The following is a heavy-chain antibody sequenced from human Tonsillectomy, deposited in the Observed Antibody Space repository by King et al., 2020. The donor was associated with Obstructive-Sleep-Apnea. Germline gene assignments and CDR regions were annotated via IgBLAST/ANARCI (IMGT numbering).Heavy chain of an antibody. V-gene: IGHV4-59*01. CDR2: IYYTGRT. D-gene: IGHD3-10*01. J-gene: IGHJ5*02. Sequence: QVQLQESGPGLVKPSETLSLTCTVSGGSISSYYWTWIRQSPGKRLEWIGYIYYTGRTNSSPSFKSRVNISVDTSKNQFSLNLSSVTAADTAVYYCARAPYGSGIVDWFDPWGQGTLVTVSS. CDR3: ARAPYGSGIVDWFDP. CDR1: GGSISSYY.